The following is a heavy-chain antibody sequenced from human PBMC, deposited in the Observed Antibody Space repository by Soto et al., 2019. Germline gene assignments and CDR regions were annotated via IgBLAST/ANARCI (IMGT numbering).Heavy chain of an antibody. V-gene: IGHV3-48*03. J-gene: IGHJ4*02. Sequence: EVQLVESGGGLVQPGGSLRLSCAASGFTFSSYEMSWVRQAPGKGLEWVSYISPSGRNIYYADSVRGRFTISRDNAKNSLYLQMNSLRAEDTSIYYCASPVLTGYHYDFDYWGQGTLVTVSS. CDR3: ASPVLTGYHYDFDY. CDR2: ISPSGRNI. D-gene: IGHD3-9*01. CDR1: GFTFSSYE.